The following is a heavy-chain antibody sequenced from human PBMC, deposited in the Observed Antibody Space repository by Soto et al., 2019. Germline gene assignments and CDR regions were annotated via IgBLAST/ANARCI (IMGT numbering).Heavy chain of an antibody. Sequence: QVQLQQWGAGLLKPSETLSLTCAVYGGSFSGYYWSWIRQPPGKGLEWIGEINHSGSTNYNPSLQSRVTISVDTSKNQFSLKLSSVTAADTAVYYCARQALKIVGQNWFDPWGQGTLVTVSS. CDR2: INHSGST. J-gene: IGHJ5*02. D-gene: IGHD3-22*01. CDR1: GGSFSGYY. CDR3: ARQALKIVGQNWFDP. V-gene: IGHV4-34*01.